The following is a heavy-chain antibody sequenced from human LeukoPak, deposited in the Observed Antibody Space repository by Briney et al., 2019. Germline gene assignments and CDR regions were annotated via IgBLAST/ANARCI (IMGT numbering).Heavy chain of an antibody. J-gene: IGHJ4*02. V-gene: IGHV3-30*18. CDR1: GFNFKSYG. CDR3: VKSSGYSGYDHGDY. Sequence: PGGSLRLSCAASGFNFKSYGMHWVRQAPGKGLEGVAVISHDGYDKYYVDNVKGRFTIARDNSNSVYLQMISLRPEDTAVYYCVKSSGYSGYDHGDYWGQGTMVTVSS. CDR2: ISHDGYDK. D-gene: IGHD5-12*01.